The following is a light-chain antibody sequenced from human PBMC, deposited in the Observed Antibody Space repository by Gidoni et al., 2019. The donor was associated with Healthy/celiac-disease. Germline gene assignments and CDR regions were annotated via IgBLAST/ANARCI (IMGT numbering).Light chain of an antibody. CDR2: AAS. CDR3: QQYYSYPPWT. J-gene: IGKJ1*01. V-gene: IGKV1-8*01. CDR1: QGISSN. Sequence: ITCRASQGISSNLAWYQQKPGKAPKLLIYAASTWQSGVPSRFSGSGSGTDFTLTISCLQSEDFATYYCQQYYSYPPWTFGQGTKVEIK.